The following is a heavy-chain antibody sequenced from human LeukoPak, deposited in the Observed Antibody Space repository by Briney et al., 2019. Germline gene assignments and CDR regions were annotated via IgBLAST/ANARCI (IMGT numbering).Heavy chain of an antibody. CDR2: INPNSGGT. Sequence: ASVKVSCKASGYTFTSYGISWVRQAPGQGLEWMGCINPNSGGTNYAQKFQGRVTMTRDTSITTAYMELSRLTSDDTAVYYCARVGIEVAGPLVVPYNWFDPWGQGTLVTVSS. V-gene: IGHV1-2*02. J-gene: IGHJ5*02. CDR1: GYTFTSYG. D-gene: IGHD6-19*01. CDR3: ARVGIEVAGPLVVPYNWFDP.